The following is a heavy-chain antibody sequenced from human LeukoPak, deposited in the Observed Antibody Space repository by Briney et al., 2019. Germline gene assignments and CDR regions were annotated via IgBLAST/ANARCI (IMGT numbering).Heavy chain of an antibody. J-gene: IGHJ3*02. Sequence: GGSLRLSCAASGFTFSTYAMSWVRQAPGKGLEWVSTLSVSGDTTFYADSVKGRFTISRDTSKNTLYLQMNSLSAEDTAVYYCAGWVVDIFGIWGQGTMVTVSS. CDR2: LSVSGDTT. D-gene: IGHD2-15*01. V-gene: IGHV3-23*01. CDR3: AGWVVDIFGI. CDR1: GFTFSTYA.